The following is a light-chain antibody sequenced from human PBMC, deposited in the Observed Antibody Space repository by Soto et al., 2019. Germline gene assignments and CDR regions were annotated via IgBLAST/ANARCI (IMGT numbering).Light chain of an antibody. J-gene: IGKJ1*01. CDR2: GAS. CDR3: QQFDRSLPSWT. Sequence: ETVLTQSPGTLSLSPGERATLSCRASQSVSSNYLAWYQHIPGQAPRLLIYGASTRATGIQDRFSGSGSGTDFTLTISRLEPEDFAVYYCQQFDRSLPSWTFGQGTKVE. CDR1: QSVSSNY. V-gene: IGKV3-20*01.